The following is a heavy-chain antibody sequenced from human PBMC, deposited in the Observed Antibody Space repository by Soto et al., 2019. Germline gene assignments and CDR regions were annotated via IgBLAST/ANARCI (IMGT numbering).Heavy chain of an antibody. CDR1: GDSVSSNSAA. CDR2: TYYRSKWYN. D-gene: IGHD2-2*01. CDR3: ARDLPVVVVPAAPSYYFDY. Sequence: SQTLSLTCAISGDSVSSNSAAWNWIRQSPSRGLEWLGRTYYRSKWYNDYAVSVKSRITINPDTSKNQFSLQLNSVTPEDTAVYYCARDLPVVVVPAAPSYYFDYWGQGTLVTVSS. J-gene: IGHJ4*02. V-gene: IGHV6-1*01.